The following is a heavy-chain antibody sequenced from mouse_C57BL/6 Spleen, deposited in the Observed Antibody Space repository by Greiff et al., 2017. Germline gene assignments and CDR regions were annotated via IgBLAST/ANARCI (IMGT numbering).Heavy chain of an antibody. J-gene: IGHJ4*01. V-gene: IGHV1-80*01. Sequence: QVQLQQSGAELVKPGASVKISCKASGYAFSSYWMNWVKQRPGKGLEWIGQIYPGDGDTNYNGKFKGKATLTADKSSSTAYMQLSSLTSEDSAVYFCARVTTVVGYYAMDYWGQGTSVTVSS. CDR2: IYPGDGDT. CDR3: ARVTTVVGYYAMDY. CDR1: GYAFSSYW. D-gene: IGHD1-1*01.